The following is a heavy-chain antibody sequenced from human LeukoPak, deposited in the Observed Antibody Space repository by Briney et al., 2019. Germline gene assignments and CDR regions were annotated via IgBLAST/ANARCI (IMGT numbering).Heavy chain of an antibody. CDR2: IWYDGTNK. D-gene: IGHD3-10*01. V-gene: IGHV3-33*08. J-gene: IGHJ3*02. Sequence: GGSLRLSSAASGFTFSSYAMSWVRQAPGKGLEWVALIWYDGTNKYYGDSVKGRFTISRDNSKNTLYLQMNSLRAEDTAVYYCARGRFGELSVATFDIWGQGTMVTVSS. CDR1: GFTFSSYA. CDR3: ARGRFGELSVATFDI.